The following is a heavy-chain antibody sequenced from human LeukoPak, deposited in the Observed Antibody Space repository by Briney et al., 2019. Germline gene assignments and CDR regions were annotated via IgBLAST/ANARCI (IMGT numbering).Heavy chain of an antibody. J-gene: IGHJ4*02. CDR2: IKQDGSEK. D-gene: IGHD6-13*01. CDR3: ARGLGGSSWYSTYFDY. CDR1: GFTFSSYW. V-gene: IGHV3-7*01. Sequence: PGGSLRLSWAASGFTFSSYWVSWGRQAPREGLGWVANIKQDGSEKYYVDSVKGRFTISRDNAKSSLYLQINSLRAEDTAVYYCARGLGGSSWYSTYFDYWGQGTLVTVSS.